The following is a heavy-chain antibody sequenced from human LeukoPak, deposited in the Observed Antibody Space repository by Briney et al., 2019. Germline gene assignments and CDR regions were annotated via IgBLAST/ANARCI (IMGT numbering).Heavy chain of an antibody. D-gene: IGHD4-23*01. CDR1: GFTFSSYA. V-gene: IGHV3-23*01. J-gene: IGHJ4*02. CDR2: ISGSGGST. Sequence: GGSLRLSCAASGFTFSSYAMSWVRQAPGKGLEWVSAISGSGGSTYYADSVKGRFTISRDNSKNTLYLQMNSLRAEDTAVYYCARCSSGNSRTFLPSGYWGQGTLVTVSS. CDR3: ARCSSGNSRTFLPSGY.